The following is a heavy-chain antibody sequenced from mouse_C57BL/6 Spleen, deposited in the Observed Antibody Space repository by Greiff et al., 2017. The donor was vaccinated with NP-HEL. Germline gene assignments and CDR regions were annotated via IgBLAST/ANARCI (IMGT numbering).Heavy chain of an antibody. V-gene: IGHV14-4*01. CDR3: TYYGSSHWYFDV. Sequence: EVQLVESGAELVRPGASVKLSCTASGFNIKDDYMHWVKQRPEQGLEWIGWIDPENGDTEYASKFQGKATITADTSSNTAYLQLSSLTSEDTAVYYCTYYGSSHWYFDVWGTGTTVTVSS. D-gene: IGHD1-1*01. J-gene: IGHJ1*03. CDR1: GFNIKDDY. CDR2: IDPENGDT.